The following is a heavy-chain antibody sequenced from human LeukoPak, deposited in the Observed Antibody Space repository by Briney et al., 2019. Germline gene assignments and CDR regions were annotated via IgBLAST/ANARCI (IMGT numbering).Heavy chain of an antibody. CDR3: ASLSSGWLGEYFDY. V-gene: IGHV3-21*01. D-gene: IGHD6-19*01. J-gene: IGHJ4*02. CDR2: ISSSSCI. CDR1: GFTFSSYS. Sequence: KSGGSLRLSCAASGFTFSSYSMNWVRQAPGKGLEWVSSISSSSCIYYADSVKGRFTISRDNAKNSLYLQMNSLRAEDTAVYYCASLSSGWLGEYFDYWGQGTLVTVSS.